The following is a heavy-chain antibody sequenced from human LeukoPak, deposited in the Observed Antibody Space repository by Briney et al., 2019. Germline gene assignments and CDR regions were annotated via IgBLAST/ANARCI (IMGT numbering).Heavy chain of an antibody. Sequence: ASVKVSCKASGYTFAKYAIHWVRQAPGQRLEWMGWINAGNGNTRYSQKFQGGVTITRDTSASTAYMELSSLRSEDTAVYYCARSILVVPVASHYIYGVDVWGKGTTVTVPS. CDR2: INAGNGNT. CDR1: GYTFAKYA. CDR3: ARSILVVPVASHYIYGVDV. D-gene: IGHD2-2*01. J-gene: IGHJ6*04. V-gene: IGHV1-3*01.